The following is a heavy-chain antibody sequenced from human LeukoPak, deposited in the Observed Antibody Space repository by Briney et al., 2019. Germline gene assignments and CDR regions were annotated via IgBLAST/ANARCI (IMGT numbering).Heavy chain of an antibody. J-gene: IGHJ6*02. Sequence: ASVKVSFKASGYTFTSYDINWVRQATGQGLEWMGWMNPNSGNTGYAQKFQGRVTMTRNTSISTAYMELSSLRSEDTAVYYCAREQYYYGSGSYTAGSDYYYYYGMDVWGQGTTVTVSS. CDR1: GYTFTSYD. D-gene: IGHD3-10*01. CDR2: MNPNSGNT. V-gene: IGHV1-8*01. CDR3: AREQYYYGSGSYTAGSDYYYYYGMDV.